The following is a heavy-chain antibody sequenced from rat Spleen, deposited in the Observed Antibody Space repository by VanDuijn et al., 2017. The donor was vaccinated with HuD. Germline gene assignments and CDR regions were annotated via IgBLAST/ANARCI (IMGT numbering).Heavy chain of an antibody. D-gene: IGHD3-1*01. CDR2: ISPSGGST. Sequence: EVQVVESGGGLVQPKGSLKLSCAASRFTFSNYGMHWIRQAPTKGLEWVASISPSGGSTYYRDSVKGRFTISRDNAKSTLYLQMDSLRSEDTATYYCAKENYLHPFFDYWGQGVLVTVSS. CDR1: RFTFSNYG. J-gene: IGHJ2*01. CDR3: AKENYLHPFFDY. V-gene: IGHV5-19*01.